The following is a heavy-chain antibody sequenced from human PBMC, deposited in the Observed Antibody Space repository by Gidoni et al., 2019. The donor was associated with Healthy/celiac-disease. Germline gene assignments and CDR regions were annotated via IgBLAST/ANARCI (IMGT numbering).Heavy chain of an antibody. CDR3: ATSDYYDSSVGYYFDY. CDR2: ISWNSGSI. D-gene: IGHD3-22*01. Sequence: EVKLVESGGGLVQPGRSMRLSCAASGFTFDDYAMHWVRQAPGKGLEWVSGISWNSGSICYADSVKGRFTISRDNAKNSLYLQMNSLRAEDTALYYCATSDYYDSSVGYYFDYWGQGTLVTVSS. CDR1: GFTFDDYA. V-gene: IGHV3-9*01. J-gene: IGHJ4*02.